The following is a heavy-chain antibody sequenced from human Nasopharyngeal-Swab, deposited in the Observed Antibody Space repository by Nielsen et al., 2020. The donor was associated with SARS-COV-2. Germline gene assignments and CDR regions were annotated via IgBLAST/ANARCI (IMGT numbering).Heavy chain of an antibody. CDR2: ISYDGGNK. J-gene: IGHJ6*02. V-gene: IGHV3-30-3*01. D-gene: IGHD3-10*01. CDR3: ARGPGDGMDV. Sequence: VRQAPGKGLEWVAVISYDGGNKYYADSVKGRFTISRGNSKNTLYLQMNSLRAEDTAVYYCARGPGDGMDVWGQGTTVTVSS.